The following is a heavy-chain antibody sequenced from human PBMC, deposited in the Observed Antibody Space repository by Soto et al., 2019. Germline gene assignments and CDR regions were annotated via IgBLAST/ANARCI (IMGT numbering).Heavy chain of an antibody. CDR3: ARGIQNRDRMDV. J-gene: IGHJ6*02. D-gene: IGHD5-18*01. CDR2: VNSDGSST. CDR1: GFTFSNHW. Sequence: EVQLVESGGGLAQPGGSLRLSCAAAGFTFSNHWMHWVRQAPGKGLVWVSRVNSDGSSTFFEDSVMGRFTISRDNAKNTVYLEMNRLRGEGSAMYYCARGIQNRDRMDVWGQGTRVTVSS. V-gene: IGHV3-74*01.